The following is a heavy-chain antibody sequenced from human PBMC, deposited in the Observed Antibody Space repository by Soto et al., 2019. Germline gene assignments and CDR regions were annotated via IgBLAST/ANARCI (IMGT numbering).Heavy chain of an antibody. CDR2: IYDTGISGYTPST. Sequence: SETLSLTCTVSGGSITSSYWSWIRRPPGKGLEWIAYIYDTGISGYTPSTSYNPSLKSRVTTSVDTSKSQFSLKLTSVTAADTAVYYCAKAHVMVVAGSTFDYWGHGTLVTVSS. D-gene: IGHD6-19*01. CDR1: GGSITSSY. J-gene: IGHJ4*01. V-gene: IGHV4-59*01. CDR3: AKAHVMVVAGSTFDY.